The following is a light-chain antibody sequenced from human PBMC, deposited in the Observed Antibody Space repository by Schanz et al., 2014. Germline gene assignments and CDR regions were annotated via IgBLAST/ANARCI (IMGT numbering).Light chain of an antibody. J-gene: IGLJ3*02. CDR3: AAWDDSLSGWV. V-gene: IGLV1-40*01. CDR1: SSNIGAGYD. Sequence: QSVLTQPPSVSGAPGQRVTISCTGSSSNIGAGYDVHWYQQLPGTAPKLLIYSNNQRPSGVPARFSGSKSGTSASLAITGLQSEDEADYYCAAWDDSLSGWVFGGGTKLTV. CDR2: SNN.